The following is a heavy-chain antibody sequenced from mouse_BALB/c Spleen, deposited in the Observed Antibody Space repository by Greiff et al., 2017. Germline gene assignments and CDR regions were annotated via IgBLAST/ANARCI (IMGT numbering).Heavy chain of an antibody. Sequence: QVQLQQPGAELVKPGASVKMSCKASGYTFTSYWMHWVKQRPGQGLEWIGVIDPSDSYTSYNQKFKGKATLTVDTSSSTAYMQLSSLTSEDSAVYYCTRQLGLPAWFAYWGQGTLVTVSA. J-gene: IGHJ3*01. CDR2: IDPSDSYT. V-gene: IGHV1S127*01. CDR1: GYTFTSYW. D-gene: IGHD3-1*01. CDR3: TRQLGLPAWFAY.